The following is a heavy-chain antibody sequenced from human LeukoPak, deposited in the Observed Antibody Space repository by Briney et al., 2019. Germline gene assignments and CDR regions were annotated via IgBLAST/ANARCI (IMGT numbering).Heavy chain of an antibody. CDR1: GFTFSDYY. CDR3: ARVWGAFRVANYYMDV. J-gene: IGHJ6*03. CDR2: ISSSGSTI. Sequence: GGSLRLSCAASGFTFSDYYMSWIRQAPGKGLEWVSYISSSGSTIYYADSVKGRFTISRDNAKNSLYLQMNSLRAEDTAVYYCARVWGAFRVANYYMDVWGKGTTVTVSS. D-gene: IGHD3-16*01. V-gene: IGHV3-11*04.